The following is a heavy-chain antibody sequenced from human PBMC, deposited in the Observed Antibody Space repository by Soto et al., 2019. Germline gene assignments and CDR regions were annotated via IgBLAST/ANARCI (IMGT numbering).Heavy chain of an antibody. CDR2: ISGYNGNT. D-gene: IGHD6-13*01. CDR3: AREVASAGGEYDY. V-gene: IGHV1-18*01. Sequence: QVQLVQSAAAVKNPGASVKVSCKTSGYTFTKYGIGWVRQAPGQGLEWMGWISGYNGNTNYAQNLQGRVTVTADTSTSTGYMERRVLRSDDTAVYYCAREVASAGGEYDYWGQGNLVTVSS. J-gene: IGHJ4*02. CDR1: GYTFTKYG.